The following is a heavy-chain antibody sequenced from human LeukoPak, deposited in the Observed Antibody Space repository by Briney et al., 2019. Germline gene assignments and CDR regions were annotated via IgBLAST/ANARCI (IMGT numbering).Heavy chain of an antibody. CDR3: AKCEVSGGLVRAPLSITSH. J-gene: IGHJ4*02. V-gene: IGHV3-23*01. CDR1: GFTFSSYA. Sequence: PGGSLRLSCAASGFTFSSYAMSWVRQAPGKGLEWVSAISGSGGSTYYADSVKGRFTISRDNSKNTLYLQMNSLRAEDTAVYYCAKCEVSGGLVRAPLSITSHWGQGTLVTVSS. D-gene: IGHD3-10*01. CDR2: ISGSGGST.